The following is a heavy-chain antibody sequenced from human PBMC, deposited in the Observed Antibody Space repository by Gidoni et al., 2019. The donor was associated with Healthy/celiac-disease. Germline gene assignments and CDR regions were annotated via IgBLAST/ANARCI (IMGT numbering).Heavy chain of an antibody. CDR2: IYYSGST. V-gene: IGHV4-31*03. CDR1: GGSIISGGYY. Sequence: QVQLQESGPGLVKPSQTLSLTCTVSGGSIISGGYYWSWIRQPPGKGLEWIGYIYYSGSTYYNPSLKSRVTISVDTSKNQFSLKLSSVTAADTAVYYCARDRRVRHYYGMDVWGQGTTVTVSS. J-gene: IGHJ6*02. CDR3: ARDRRVRHYYGMDV.